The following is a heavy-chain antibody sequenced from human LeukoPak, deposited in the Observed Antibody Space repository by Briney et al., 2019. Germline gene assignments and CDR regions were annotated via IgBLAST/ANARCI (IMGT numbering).Heavy chain of an antibody. J-gene: IGHJ3*02. CDR2: IYSGGST. CDR3: ARAAHINAFDI. CDR1: GFTVSSNY. V-gene: IGHV3-66*01. D-gene: IGHD2-21*01. Sequence: GGSLRLSCAASGFTVSSNYMSWVRQAPGKGLEWVSVIYSGGSTYYADSVKGRFTISRDNSKNTLYLQMNSLRAEDTAVYYCARAAHINAFDIWGQGTMVTVSS.